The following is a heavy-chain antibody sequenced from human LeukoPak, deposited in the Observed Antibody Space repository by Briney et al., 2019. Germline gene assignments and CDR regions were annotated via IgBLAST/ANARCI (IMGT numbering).Heavy chain of an antibody. J-gene: IGHJ4*02. Sequence: PGGSLRLSCAASGFTFSSYAMSWVRQAPGKGLEWVSAISGSGGSTYYADSVKGRFTISRDNSKNTLYLQMNSLRAEDTAVYYRAKDGCSSTSCYTPFDYWGQGTLVTVSS. V-gene: IGHV3-23*01. CDR2: ISGSGGST. CDR3: AKDGCSSTSCYTPFDY. D-gene: IGHD2-2*02. CDR1: GFTFSSYA.